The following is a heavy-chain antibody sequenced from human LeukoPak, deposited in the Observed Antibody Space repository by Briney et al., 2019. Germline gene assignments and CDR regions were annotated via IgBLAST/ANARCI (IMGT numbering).Heavy chain of an antibody. D-gene: IGHD6-19*01. CDR1: GYSISSGYY. CDR2: IHQSGST. CDR3: ARMLKYSSAEDY. Sequence: SETLSLTCAVSGYSISSGYYWGWIRQPPGKGLEWIGSIHQSGSTYHNPSLKSRLTISVDTSNNQFSLKLSFVTAADTAVYFCARMLKYSSAEDYWGQGTLVTVSS. V-gene: IGHV4-38-2*01. J-gene: IGHJ4*02.